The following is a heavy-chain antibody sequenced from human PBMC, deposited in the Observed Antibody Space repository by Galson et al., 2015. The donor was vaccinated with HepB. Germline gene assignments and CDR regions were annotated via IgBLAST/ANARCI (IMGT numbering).Heavy chain of an antibody. CDR2: ISAGNGHT. V-gene: IGHV1-3*01. CDR3: ASGRFGELTPDFEY. D-gene: IGHD3-10*01. CDR1: GYTFTSYA. Sequence: SVKVSCKASGYTFTSYAIQWVRQAPGQRLEWMGWISAGNGHTKYSQKFQGRVTITRDTSASTAYMELTSPRSEDTAVYYCASGRFGELTPDFEYWGRGTLVTVSS. J-gene: IGHJ4*02.